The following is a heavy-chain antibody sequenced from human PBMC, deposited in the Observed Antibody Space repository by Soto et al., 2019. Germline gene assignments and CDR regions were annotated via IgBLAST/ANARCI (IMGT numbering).Heavy chain of an antibody. Sequence: SETLSLTCTVSGGSISSSSYYWGWIRQPPGKGLEWIGSIYYSGSTYYNPSLTSRVTISVDTSKNQFSLKLSSVTAADTAVYYCARGYSSSWQSWFDPWGQGTLVTVSS. CDR3: ARGYSSSWQSWFDP. CDR1: GGSISSSSYY. V-gene: IGHV4-39*01. CDR2: IYYSGST. J-gene: IGHJ5*02. D-gene: IGHD6-13*01.